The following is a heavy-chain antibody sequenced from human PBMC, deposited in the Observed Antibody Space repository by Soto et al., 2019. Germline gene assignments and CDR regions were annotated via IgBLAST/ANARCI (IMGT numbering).Heavy chain of an antibody. D-gene: IGHD3-16*01. CDR3: ARDLHDYVSFRFDP. CDR1: GFTFSSYS. CDR2: ISRSSSYI. V-gene: IGHV3-21*01. J-gene: IGHJ5*02. Sequence: GGSLRLSCAASGFTFSSYSMNWVRQAPGKGLEWVSSISRSSSYIYYADSVKGRFTISRDNAKNSLYLQMNGLRAEDTAVYYCARDLHDYVSFRFDPWGQGTLVTVSS.